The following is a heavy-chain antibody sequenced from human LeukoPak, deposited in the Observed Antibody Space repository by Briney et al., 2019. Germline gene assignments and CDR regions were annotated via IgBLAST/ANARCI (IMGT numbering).Heavy chain of an antibody. CDR1: GFTVSSNY. CDR2: IYSGGST. V-gene: IGHV3-66*02. J-gene: IGHJ4*02. CDR3: ARRGREAPSGSYDY. D-gene: IGHD1-26*01. Sequence: GGSLRLSCAASGFTVSSNYMSWVRQAPGKGLEWASVIYSGGSTYYADSVKGRFTISRDNSKNTLYLQMNSLRAEDTAVYYCARRGREAPSGSYDYWGQGTLVTVSS.